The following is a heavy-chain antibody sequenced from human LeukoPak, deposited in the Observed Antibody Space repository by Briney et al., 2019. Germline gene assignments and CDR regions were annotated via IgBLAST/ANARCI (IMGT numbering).Heavy chain of an antibody. J-gene: IGHJ4*02. V-gene: IGHV4-39*01. CDR1: GGPISSSSYY. CDR3: ARQTGSGLFILP. CDR2: IYYSGYT. Sequence: SETLSLTCTVSGGPISSSSYYWGWIRQPPGKGLEWIGCIYYSGYTNYKSSLKSRVTISVDTSKNQFSLKLTSVTAADTAVYYCARQTGSGLFILPGGQGTLVTVSS. D-gene: IGHD3/OR15-3a*01.